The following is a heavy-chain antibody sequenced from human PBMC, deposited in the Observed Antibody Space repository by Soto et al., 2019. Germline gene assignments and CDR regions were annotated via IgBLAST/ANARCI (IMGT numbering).Heavy chain of an antibody. J-gene: IGHJ5*02. CDR2: ISGSGGST. Sequence: GGSLRLSCAASGFTFSSYAMSWVRQAPGKGLEWVSAISGSGGSTYYAESVKGRFTNSRDNSKNTLKLQMNSLRAENTAVYDWAKDQRTTVTSRYWFDPWGQGTLVTVSS. CDR1: GFTFSSYA. CDR3: AKDQRTTVTSRYWFDP. V-gene: IGHV3-23*01. D-gene: IGHD4-17*01.